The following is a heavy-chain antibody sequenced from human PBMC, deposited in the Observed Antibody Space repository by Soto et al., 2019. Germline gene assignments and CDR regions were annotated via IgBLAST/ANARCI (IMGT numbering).Heavy chain of an antibody. D-gene: IGHD6-13*01. CDR2: IFYTGST. CDR1: GGTINRGDYF. CDR3: ARSMYSTSAQLYYGMDV. Sequence: PSEPLSLTCSVSGGTINRGDYFWSWIRQPPGKGLEWIGSIFYTGSTYYSPSLKSRASMSMDTSKNQLSLKLSSATAADTAVYYCARSMYSTSAQLYYGMDVWGQGTTVTVSS. J-gene: IGHJ6*02. V-gene: IGHV4-30-4*01.